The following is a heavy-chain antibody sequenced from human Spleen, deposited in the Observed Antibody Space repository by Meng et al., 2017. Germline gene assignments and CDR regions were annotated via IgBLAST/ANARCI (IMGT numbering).Heavy chain of an antibody. J-gene: IGHJ3*02. V-gene: IGHV4-34*01. CDR3: ARGSILAVAAMGAFDI. D-gene: IGHD6-19*01. CDR2: INHSGST. CDR1: GGSFSGYY. Sequence: SETLSLTCAVYGGSFSGYYWGWIRQPPGKGLEWIGEINHSGSTNYNPSLKSRVTISVDTSKNQFSLKQSSVTAADTAVYYCARGSILAVAAMGAFDIWGQGTMVTGSS.